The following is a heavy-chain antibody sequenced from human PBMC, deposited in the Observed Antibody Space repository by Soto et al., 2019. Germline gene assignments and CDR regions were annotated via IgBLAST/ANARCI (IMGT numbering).Heavy chain of an antibody. J-gene: IGHJ4*02. D-gene: IGHD6-13*01. V-gene: IGHV3-30-3*01. CDR3: ARGPLGPSSWSFDY. CDR2: ISYDGSNK. CDR1: GFTFSSYA. Sequence: LRLSCAASGFTFSSYAMHWVRQAPGKGLEWVAVISYDGSNKYYADSVKGRFTISRDNSKNTLYLQMNSLRAEDTAVYYCARGPLGPSSWSFDYWGQGTLVTVSS.